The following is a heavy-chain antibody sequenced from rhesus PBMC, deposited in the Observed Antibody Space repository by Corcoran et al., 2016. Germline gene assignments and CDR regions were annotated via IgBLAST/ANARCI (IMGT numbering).Heavy chain of an antibody. CDR1: GGSISSSS. V-gene: IGHV4-169*02. J-gene: IGHJ4*01. Sequence: QLQLQESGPGLVKPSETLSVTCAVSGGSISSSSWSWIRQAPGKGMEWIGHIYGSGSSTNYNRSLRGGATVSVDTSKKRRLPKRGSGTAGDTAVYYWASSAQQRLVRFEYWGQGVLVAVSS. CDR3: ASSAQQRLVRFEY. D-gene: IGHD6S26*01. CDR2: IYGSGSST.